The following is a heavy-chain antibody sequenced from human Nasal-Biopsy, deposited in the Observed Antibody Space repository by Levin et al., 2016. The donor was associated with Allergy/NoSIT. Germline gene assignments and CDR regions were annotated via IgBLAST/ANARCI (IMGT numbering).Heavy chain of an antibody. CDR3: AKAGEEWLVQVYFDY. V-gene: IGHV3-23*01. CDR1: GFTFNTYA. Sequence: GGSLRLSCSASGFTFNTYAMAWVRQAPGKGLEWVAILSERGGSPYYAASVKGRFTISRDNSKNTLYLQMSSLRVEDTAVYYCAKAGEEWLVQVYFDYWGQGARVTVSS. CDR2: LSERGGSP. J-gene: IGHJ4*02. D-gene: IGHD6-19*01.